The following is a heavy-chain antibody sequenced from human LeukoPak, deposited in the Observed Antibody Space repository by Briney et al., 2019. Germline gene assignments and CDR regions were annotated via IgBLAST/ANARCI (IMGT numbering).Heavy chain of an antibody. CDR2: IRATSGTT. V-gene: IGHV3-23*01. Sequence: PGGSLRLSCAASGFTFSHHAMSWVRQAPGKGLEWVSNIRATSGTTFYADSVKGRFTISRDNAKNSLYLQMNSLRAEDTAVYYCARASGGWLQHLGDYWGQGTLVTVSS. CDR1: GFTFSHHA. J-gene: IGHJ4*02. D-gene: IGHD5-24*01. CDR3: ARASGGWLQHLGDY.